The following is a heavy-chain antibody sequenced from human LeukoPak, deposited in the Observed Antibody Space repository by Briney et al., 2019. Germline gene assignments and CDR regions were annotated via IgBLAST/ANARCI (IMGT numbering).Heavy chain of an antibody. V-gene: IGHV1-8*01. Sequence: VASVTVSFTASGYTFTSYDINWVRQATGQGLEWMGWMNPNSGNTGYAQKFQGRVTMTRNTSISTAYMELSSLRSEDTAVYYCARDNGGTAMAYYSYYYMDVWGKGTTVTISS. CDR2: MNPNSGNT. CDR1: GYTFTSYD. CDR3: ARDNGGTAMAYYSYYYMDV. D-gene: IGHD5-18*01. J-gene: IGHJ6*03.